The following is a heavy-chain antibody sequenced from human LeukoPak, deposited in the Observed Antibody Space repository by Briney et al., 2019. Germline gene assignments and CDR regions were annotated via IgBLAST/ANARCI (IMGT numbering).Heavy chain of an antibody. CDR1: GFTFDDYA. CDR2: ISWNSGSI. V-gene: IGHV3-9*03. CDR3: AKGTHSSSWYGGVDY. D-gene: IGHD6-13*01. J-gene: IGHJ4*02. Sequence: GRSLRLSCAASGFTFDDYAMHWVRHAPGKGLEWVSGISWNSGSIGYADSVKGRFTISRDNAKNSLYLQMNSLRAEDMALYYCAKGTHSSSWYGGVDYWGQGTLVTVSS.